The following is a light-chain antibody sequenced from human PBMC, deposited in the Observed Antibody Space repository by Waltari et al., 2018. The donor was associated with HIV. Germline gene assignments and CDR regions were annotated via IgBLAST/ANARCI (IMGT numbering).Light chain of an antibody. CDR3: AAWDDTLSSYV. V-gene: IGLV1-47*01. Sequence: QSVLTQPPSASGTPGQRVTISCSGSNSNIGSKDVYWFQHLPGTAPKLLIYRTNRRRPGVLDRFSVSKSGTAAFLAISGIRSDDEADYYCAAWDDTLSSYVFGTGTTVTV. CDR1: NSNIGSKD. J-gene: IGLJ1*01. CDR2: RTN.